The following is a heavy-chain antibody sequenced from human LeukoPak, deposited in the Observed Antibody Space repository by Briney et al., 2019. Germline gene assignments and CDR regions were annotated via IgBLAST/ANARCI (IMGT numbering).Heavy chain of an antibody. D-gene: IGHD3-22*01. J-gene: IGHJ4*02. V-gene: IGHV3-23*01. CDR3: AKDRPNYYDSSGHYYRRDGDY. CDR1: GFTFSSYA. Sequence: GGSLRLSCAASGFTFSSYAMSWVRQAPGKGLEWVSSVSGGGGYTYYAGSVKGRFTISRDNSKNTLYLQMNSLRAEDTAIYYCAKDRPNYYDSSGHYYRRDGDYWGQGTLVTVSS. CDR2: VSGGGGYT.